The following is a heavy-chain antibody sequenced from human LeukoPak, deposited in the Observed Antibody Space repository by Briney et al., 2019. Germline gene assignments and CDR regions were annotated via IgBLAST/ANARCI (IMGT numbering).Heavy chain of an antibody. V-gene: IGHV1-24*01. CDR2: FDPEDGET. Sequence: SVKVSCKGSGYTLTEFSIHWVREAPGKGLECMGGFDPEDGETIYAKKFQGRVTMTEDTSTATAYMELSSLRSEDTAVYCCATTSSGWTGNYDYWGQGTPVTVSS. J-gene: IGHJ4*02. CDR3: ATTSSGWTGNYDY. D-gene: IGHD6-19*01. CDR1: GYTLTEFS.